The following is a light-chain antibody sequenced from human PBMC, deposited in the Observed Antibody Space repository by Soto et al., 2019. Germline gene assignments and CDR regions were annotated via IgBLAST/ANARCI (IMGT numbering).Light chain of an antibody. Sequence: QSALTQPPSASGSPGQSVTISCAGTSSDVGSYFYVSWYQQHPGKAPKLMIYEVTKRSSGVPDRFSGSKSGNTASLTVSGLQVEDEADYFCSTYAGGNSVIFGGGTKLTVL. CDR2: EVT. J-gene: IGLJ2*01. V-gene: IGLV2-8*01. CDR3: STYAGGNSVI. CDR1: SSDVGSYFY.